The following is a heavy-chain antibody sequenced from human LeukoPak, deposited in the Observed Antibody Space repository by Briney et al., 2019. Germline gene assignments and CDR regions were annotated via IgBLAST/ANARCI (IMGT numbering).Heavy chain of an antibody. V-gene: IGHV1-69*13. CDR2: IIPIFGTA. Sequence: SVKVSCKASGGTFSSYAISWVRQAPGQGLEWMGGIIPIFGTANYAQKFQGRVTITADESTSTAYMELSSLRSEDTAVYYCATLYYYDSSGYYYFDYWGQGTLVTVSS. CDR3: ATLYYYDSSGYYYFDY. D-gene: IGHD3-22*01. J-gene: IGHJ4*02. CDR1: GGTFSSYA.